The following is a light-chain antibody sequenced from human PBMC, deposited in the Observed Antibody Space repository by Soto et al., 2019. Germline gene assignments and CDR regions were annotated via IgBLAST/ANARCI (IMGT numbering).Light chain of an antibody. Sequence: DIQMTQSPPSLSASVGDRVSITCRASQTISTYVNWYQHKPGQAPKLLIYSASTLQSGVPARFSGSGSGTHFTLTITSLQPEDFATYFCQQSYSTPFTFGPGTRLDV. V-gene: IGKV1-39*01. CDR1: QTISTY. CDR2: SAS. CDR3: QQSYSTPFT. J-gene: IGKJ3*01.